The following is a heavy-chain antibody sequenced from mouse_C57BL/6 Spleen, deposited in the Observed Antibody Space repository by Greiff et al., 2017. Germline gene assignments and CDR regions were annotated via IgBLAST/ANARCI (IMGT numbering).Heavy chain of an antibody. CDR3: AREGVISFAY. CDR2: IYPGDGDT. CDR1: GYAFSSSW. V-gene: IGHV1-82*01. J-gene: IGHJ3*01. Sequence: VQLQQSGPELVKPGASVKISCKASGYAFSSSWMNWVKQRPGKGLEWIGRIYPGDGDTNYNGKFKGKATLTADKSSSTAYMQLSSLTSEDSAVYFCAREGVISFAYWGQGTLVTVSA.